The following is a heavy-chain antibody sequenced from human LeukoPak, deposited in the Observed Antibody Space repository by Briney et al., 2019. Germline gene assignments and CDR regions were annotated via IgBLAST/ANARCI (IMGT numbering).Heavy chain of an antibody. J-gene: IGHJ4*02. CDR3: VRSLDY. CDR1: GFPFSTYA. CDR2: ITGSGGFT. Sequence: GGSLRLSCAASGFPFSTYAMNWVGQAPGKGLEWVSVITGSGGFTQYADSVKGRFTISRDNSKNTVYLQMNSLRVEDTALYYCVRSLDYWGQGTLVTVSS. V-gene: IGHV3-23*01.